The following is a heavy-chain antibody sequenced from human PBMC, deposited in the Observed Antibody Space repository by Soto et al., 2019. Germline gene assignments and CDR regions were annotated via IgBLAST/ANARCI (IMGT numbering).Heavy chain of an antibody. CDR2: IYPGDSDT. D-gene: IGHD2-2*02. CDR1: GYSFSSYW. Sequence: VASLTLSGNGSGYSFSSYWICWVRQRPGKGLEWMGIIYPGDSDTKYSPSFQGQVTISADKSISTAYLQWSSLKASDTAMYYCARQGLYGSDWDGMDVWGQGTTVTVSS. CDR3: ARQGLYGSDWDGMDV. V-gene: IGHV5-51*01. J-gene: IGHJ6*02.